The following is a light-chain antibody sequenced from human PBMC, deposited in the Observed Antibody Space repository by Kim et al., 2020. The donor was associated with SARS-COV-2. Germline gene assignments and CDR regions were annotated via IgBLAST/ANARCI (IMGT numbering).Light chain of an antibody. CDR3: QHYYDWPVS. CDR1: QSDSIK. J-gene: IGKJ4*01. CDR2: DAS. Sequence: EIVMAQSPVTLSVSPGERATLSCRASQSDSIKLAWYQQKPGQAPRLLIYDASTRASSTPDRFSGSGSGTKFTLTITGLQSEDFEVYYCQHYYDWPVSFGGGTKVDIK. V-gene: IGKV3-15*01.